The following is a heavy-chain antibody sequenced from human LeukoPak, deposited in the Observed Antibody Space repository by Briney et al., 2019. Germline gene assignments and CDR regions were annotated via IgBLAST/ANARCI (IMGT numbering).Heavy chain of an antibody. CDR2: ISISSSTI. Sequence: GGSLRLSCAASGFTFSSYNMNWVRQAPGKGLEWVSYISISSSTISYADSVKGRFTISRDNSKNTLYLQMNSLRAEDTAVYYCAGWAVAGTGYWGQGTLVTVSS. V-gene: IGHV3-48*01. D-gene: IGHD6-19*01. CDR1: GFTFSSYN. CDR3: AGWAVAGTGY. J-gene: IGHJ4*02.